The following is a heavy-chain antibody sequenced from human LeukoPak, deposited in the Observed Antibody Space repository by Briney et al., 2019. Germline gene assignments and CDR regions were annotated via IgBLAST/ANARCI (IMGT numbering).Heavy chain of an antibody. CDR2: ISSSSSTI. J-gene: IGHJ6*04. CDR1: GFTFSSYS. D-gene: IGHD3-10*02. Sequence: GGSLRLSCAASGFTFSSYSMNWVRQAPGKGLEWVSYISSSSSTIYYADSVKGRFTVSGDNAKNSLYLQMDSLRAEDTAVYYCAELGITMIGGVWGKGTTVTISS. V-gene: IGHV3-48*01. CDR3: AELGITMIGGV.